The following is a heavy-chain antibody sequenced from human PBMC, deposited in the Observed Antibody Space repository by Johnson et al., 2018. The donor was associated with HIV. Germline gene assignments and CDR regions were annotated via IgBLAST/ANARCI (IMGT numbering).Heavy chain of an antibody. J-gene: IGHJ3*02. Sequence: QEKLVESGGGLVKPGGSLRLSCAASGFTFSDYYMSWIRQAPGKGLEWVSYITSSGTSSYYADSVKGRLTISRDNAKNSLYLQMNSLRAEDTAVYFCARAINDAFDIWGQGTMVTVSP. CDR2: ITSSGTSS. CDR3: ARAINDAFDI. CDR1: GFTFSDYY. V-gene: IGHV3-11*04.